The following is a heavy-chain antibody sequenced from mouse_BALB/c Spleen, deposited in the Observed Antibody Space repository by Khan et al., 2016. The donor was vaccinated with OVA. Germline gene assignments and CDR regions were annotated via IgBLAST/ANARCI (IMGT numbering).Heavy chain of an antibody. CDR2: INYSGST. Sequence: EVQLVESGPGLVKPSQSLSLTCTVTGYSITSDYAWNWIRQFPGNRLEWVGYINYSGSTSKNPSLKSRIFITRDTSKNQIFLQLNSVTTEDTATYYCVRGRSYWGQGTLVTVSA. V-gene: IGHV3-2*02. CDR3: VRGRSY. J-gene: IGHJ3*01. CDR1: GYSITSDYA.